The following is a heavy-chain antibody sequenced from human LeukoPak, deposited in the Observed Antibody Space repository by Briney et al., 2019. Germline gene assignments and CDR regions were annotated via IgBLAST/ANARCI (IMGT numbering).Heavy chain of an antibody. J-gene: IGHJ4*02. CDR1: GYTFTSYY. CDR3: ARGLGIIMIVGTFDY. Sequence: ASVKVSCKASGYTFTSYYMHWVRQAPGQGLEWMGIINPSGGSTSYAQKFQGRVTMTRDTSTSTVYMELNSLRSEDTAVYYCARGLGIIMIVGTFDYWGQGTLVTVSS. V-gene: IGHV1-46*01. CDR2: INPSGGST. D-gene: IGHD3-22*01.